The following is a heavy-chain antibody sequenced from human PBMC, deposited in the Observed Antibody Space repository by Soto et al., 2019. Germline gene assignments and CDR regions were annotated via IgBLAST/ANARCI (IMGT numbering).Heavy chain of an antibody. J-gene: IGHJ6*02. CDR3: ASADLRYFDWFRLDV. CDR2: ISSSSSTI. V-gene: IGHV3-48*01. CDR1: GFTFSSYS. Sequence: GGSLRLSCAASGFTFSSYSMNWVRQAPGKGLEWVSYISSSSSTIYYADSVKGRFTISRDNAKNSLYLQMNSLRAEDTAVYYCASADLRYFDWFRLDVWGQGTTVTVSS. D-gene: IGHD3-9*01.